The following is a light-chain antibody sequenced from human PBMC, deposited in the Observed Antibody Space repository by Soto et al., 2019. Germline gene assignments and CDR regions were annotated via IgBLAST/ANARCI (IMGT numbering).Light chain of an antibody. CDR2: EVT. J-gene: IGLJ3*02. CDR3: SSFASSNTWV. Sequence: QSALTQPPSASGSPGLSVTISCTGTSSDVGAYNYVSWYQQHAGKAPKLVIYEVTKRPSGVPDRVSGSKSANTASLTVSGLQAEDEADYYCSSFASSNTWVFGGGTKLTVL. CDR1: SSDVGAYNY. V-gene: IGLV2-8*01.